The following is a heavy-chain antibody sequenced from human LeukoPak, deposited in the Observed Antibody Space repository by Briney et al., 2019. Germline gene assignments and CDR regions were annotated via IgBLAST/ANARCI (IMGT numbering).Heavy chain of an antibody. J-gene: IGHJ4*02. CDR3: ARRVRSWDLDY. CDR1: GGSFSGYY. Sequence: PSETLSLTCAVYGGSFSGYYWSWIRQPPGKGLEWIGEINHSGSTNYNPSLKSRVTISVDTSKNQFSLKLSSVTAADTAVYYCARRVRSWDLDYWGQGTLVIVSS. D-gene: IGHD2-15*01. CDR2: INHSGST. V-gene: IGHV4-34*01.